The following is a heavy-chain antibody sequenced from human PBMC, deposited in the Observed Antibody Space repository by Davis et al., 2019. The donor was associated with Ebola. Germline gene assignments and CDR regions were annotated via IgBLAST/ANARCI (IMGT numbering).Heavy chain of an antibody. CDR2: VYYSGST. D-gene: IGHD3-16*02. CDR3: ARSRDDYVWGSYRTAQKDTYYFDY. V-gene: IGHV4-4*02. CDR1: GGSITSSDW. J-gene: IGHJ4*02. Sequence: MPSETLSLTCAVSGGSITSSDWWSWVRQPPEKGLEWIGEVYYSGSTNYNPSLKSRVTISLDKSKNQFSLKLSFVTAADTAVYYCARSRDDYVWGSYRTAQKDTYYFDYWGQGTLVTVSS.